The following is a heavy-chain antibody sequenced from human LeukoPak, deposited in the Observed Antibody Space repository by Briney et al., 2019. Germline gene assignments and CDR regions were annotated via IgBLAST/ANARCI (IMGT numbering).Heavy chain of an antibody. Sequence: GGSLRLSCAASGFTFSSYWMSWVRQAPGKGLEWVANIKQDGSEKYYVDSVKGRFTISRDNSKNTLYLQMNSLRAEDTAVYYCASSPPLTGVGFYYYYYMDVWGKGTTVTVSS. CDR1: GFTFSSYW. CDR3: ASSPPLTGVGFYYYYYMDV. D-gene: IGHD3-9*01. J-gene: IGHJ6*03. V-gene: IGHV3-7*01. CDR2: IKQDGSEK.